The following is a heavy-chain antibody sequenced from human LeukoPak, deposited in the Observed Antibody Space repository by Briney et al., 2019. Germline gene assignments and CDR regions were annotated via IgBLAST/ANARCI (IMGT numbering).Heavy chain of an antibody. CDR2: ISYDGSNK. V-gene: IGHV3-30-3*01. J-gene: IGHJ4*02. CDR3: ARERTGFDY. CDR1: GFTFSSYA. D-gene: IGHD3/OR15-3a*01. Sequence: GGSLRLSCAASGFTFSSYAMHWVRQAPGKGLEWVAVISYDGSNKYYADSVTGRFTISRDNSKNTLYLQMNSLRAEDTAVYYCARERTGFDYWGQGTLVTVSS.